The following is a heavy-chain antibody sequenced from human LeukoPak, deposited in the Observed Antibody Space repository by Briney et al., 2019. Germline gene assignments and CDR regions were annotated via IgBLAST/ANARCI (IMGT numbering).Heavy chain of an antibody. CDR2: IRYDGSNK. V-gene: IGHV3-30*02. CDR1: GFTFSSYG. D-gene: IGHD3-3*01. CDR3: AKDGDSSQGRYYDLNY. J-gene: IGHJ4*02. Sequence: GGSLRLSCAASGFTFSSYGMHWARQAPGKGLEWVAFIRYDGSNKYYADSVKGRFTISRDNSKNTLYLQMNSLRAGDTAVYYCAKDGDSSQGRYYDLNYWGQGTLVTVSS.